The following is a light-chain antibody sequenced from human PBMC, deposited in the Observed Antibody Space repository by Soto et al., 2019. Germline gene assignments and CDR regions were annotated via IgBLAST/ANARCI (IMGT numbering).Light chain of an antibody. V-gene: IGLV2-23*01. CDR2: EGN. CDR3: RSYASGSTSVL. J-gene: IGLJ2*01. CDR1: SSDVGGYNL. Sequence: QSALTQPASVSGSPGQSITISCTGTSSDVGGYNLVSWYQQHPGKAPKLMIYEGNKRPSGVSNRFSGSKSGNTASLTISGLQAEDEADYYCRSYASGSTSVLFGGGTKLTVL.